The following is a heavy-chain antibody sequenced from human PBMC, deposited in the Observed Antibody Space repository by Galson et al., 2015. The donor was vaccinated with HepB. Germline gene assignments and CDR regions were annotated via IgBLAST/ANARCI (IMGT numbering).Heavy chain of an antibody. CDR1: GGSFSGYY. CDR3: ARGSGATRGPVGY. V-gene: IGHV4-34*01. CDR2: INHSGST. Sequence: ETLSLTCAVYGGSFSGYYWSWIRQPPGKGLEWIGEINHSGSTNYNPSLKSRVTISVDTSKNQFSLKLSSVTTADTAVYYCARGSGATRGPVGYWGQGTLVTVSS. J-gene: IGHJ4*02. D-gene: IGHD1-26*01.